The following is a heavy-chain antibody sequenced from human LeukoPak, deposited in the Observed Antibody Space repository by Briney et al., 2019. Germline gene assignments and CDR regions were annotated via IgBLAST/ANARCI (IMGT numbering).Heavy chain of an antibody. D-gene: IGHD1-26*01. Sequence: PGGSLRLSCAASGFTFSSYAMHWVRQAPGKGLEWVAVISYDGSNKYYADSVKGRFTISRDNSKNTLYLQMNSLRAEDTAVYYCARAYSGSYTGYFDYWGQGTLVTVSS. J-gene: IGHJ4*02. CDR3: ARAYSGSYTGYFDY. V-gene: IGHV3-30-3*01. CDR2: ISYDGSNK. CDR1: GFTFSSYA.